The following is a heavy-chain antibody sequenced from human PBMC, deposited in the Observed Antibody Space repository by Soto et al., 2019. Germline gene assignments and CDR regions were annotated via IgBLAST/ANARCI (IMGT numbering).Heavy chain of an antibody. CDR2: IDPSDSYT. J-gene: IGHJ6*02. Sequence: GESLKISCXGSGYSFTSYWISWVRQMPGKGLEWMGRIDPSDSYTNYSPSFQGHVTISADKSISTAYLQWSSLKASDTAMYYCAREVAVASYYYYGMDVWGQGTTVTVSS. CDR3: AREVAVASYYYYGMDV. V-gene: IGHV5-10-1*01. CDR1: GYSFTSYW. D-gene: IGHD6-19*01.